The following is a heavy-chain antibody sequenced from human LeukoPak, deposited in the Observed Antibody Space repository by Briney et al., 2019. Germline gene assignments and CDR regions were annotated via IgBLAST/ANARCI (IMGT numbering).Heavy chain of an antibody. CDR2: IYYSGST. J-gene: IGHJ4*02. CDR1: GGSISSGDYY. CDR3: ARESDYGAPGGVDY. Sequence: SETLSLTCTVSGGSISSGDYYWSRIRQPPGKGLEWIGYIYYSGSTYYNPSLKSRVTISVDTSKNQFSLKLSSVTAADTAVYYCARESDYGAPGGVDYWGQGTLVTVSS. D-gene: IGHD4-17*01. V-gene: IGHV4-30-4*01.